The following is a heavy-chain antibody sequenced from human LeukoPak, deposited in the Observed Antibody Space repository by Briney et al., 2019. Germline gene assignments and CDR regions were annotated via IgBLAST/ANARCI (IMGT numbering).Heavy chain of an antibody. V-gene: IGHV3-53*01. CDR2: LYRGGTS. J-gene: IGHJ5*02. CDR1: GFSFSSYR. D-gene: IGHD6-13*01. Sequence: GGSLRLSCAASGFSFSSYRMNWVRQAPGKGLEWVSVLYRGGTSFYTDSVKGRFTISRDNSKNTLFLQMNSLRVEDTAVYYCAGGTPGIAAAVDPWGQGTLVTVSS. CDR3: AGGTPGIAAAVDP.